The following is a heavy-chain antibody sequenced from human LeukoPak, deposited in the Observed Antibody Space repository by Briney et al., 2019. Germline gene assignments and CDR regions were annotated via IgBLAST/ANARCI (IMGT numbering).Heavy chain of an antibody. CDR3: ARVNYGDYVGY. Sequence: GGSLRLSCAASGFTFSSYWMSWVRQAPGKGLEWVANIKQDGSEKYYVDSAKGRFTISRDNAKNSLYLQMNSLRAEDTAVYYCARVNYGDYVGYWGQGTLVTVSS. CDR1: GFTFSSYW. D-gene: IGHD4-17*01. V-gene: IGHV3-7*01. CDR2: IKQDGSEK. J-gene: IGHJ4*02.